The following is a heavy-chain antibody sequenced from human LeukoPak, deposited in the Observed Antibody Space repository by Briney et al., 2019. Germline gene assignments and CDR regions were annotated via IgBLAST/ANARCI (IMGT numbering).Heavy chain of an antibody. CDR2: ISYDGSNK. D-gene: IGHD1-26*01. CDR3: ARDHGEGSFLRDAFDI. J-gene: IGHJ3*02. Sequence: PGGSLRLSCAASGFTFSSYAMHWVRQAPGKGLEWVAVISYDGSNKYYADSVKGRFTISRDNSKNTLYLQMNSLRAEDTAVYYCARDHGEGSFLRDAFDIWGQGTMVTVSS. V-gene: IGHV3-30*04. CDR1: GFTFSSYA.